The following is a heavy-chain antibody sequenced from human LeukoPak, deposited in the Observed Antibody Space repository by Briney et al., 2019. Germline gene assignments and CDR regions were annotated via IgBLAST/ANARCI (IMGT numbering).Heavy chain of an antibody. CDR1: GGSISSYY. D-gene: IGHD2-15*01. Sequence: PSETLSLTCTVSGGSISSYYWSWIRQPPGKGLEWIGYIYYSGSTNYNPSLKSRVTMSVDTSKNQFSLKLSSVTAADTAVYYCARASGYCSGGSCYSYWFDPWGQGTLVTVSS. CDR3: ARASGYCSGGSCYSYWFDP. V-gene: IGHV4-59*01. CDR2: IYYSGST. J-gene: IGHJ5*02.